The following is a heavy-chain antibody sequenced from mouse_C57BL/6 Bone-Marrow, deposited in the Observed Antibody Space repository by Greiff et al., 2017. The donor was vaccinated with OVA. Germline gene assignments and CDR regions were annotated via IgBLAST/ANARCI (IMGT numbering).Heavy chain of an antibody. V-gene: IGHV1-52*01. J-gene: IGHJ2*01. D-gene: IGHD1-1*01. CDR3: ARSGYYGLYYFDY. Sequence: QVQLQQPGAELVRPGSSVKLSCKASGYTFTSYWMHWVKQRPIQGLEWIGNIDPSDSETHYNQKFKDKATLTVDKSSSTAYMQLSSLTSEDSAVYYCARSGYYGLYYFDYWGQGTTLTVSS. CDR1: GYTFTSYW. CDR2: IDPSDSET.